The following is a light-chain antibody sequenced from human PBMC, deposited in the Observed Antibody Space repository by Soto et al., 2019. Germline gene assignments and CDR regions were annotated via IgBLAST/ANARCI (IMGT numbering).Light chain of an antibody. CDR3: QKYGSSGRT. CDR1: QSVSSSY. Sequence: EIVLTQSPGTLSFSPGQRATLPFRASQSVSSSYLAWYQQKTGQAPRILIYGASSRATGIPDRLSGSGSGTDLNLTISRLEPEDFAVYYCQKYGSSGRTCGQGTKVDIK. V-gene: IGKV3-20*01. J-gene: IGKJ1*01. CDR2: GAS.